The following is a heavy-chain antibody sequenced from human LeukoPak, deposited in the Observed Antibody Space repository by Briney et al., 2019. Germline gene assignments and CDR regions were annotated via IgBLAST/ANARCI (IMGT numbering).Heavy chain of an antibody. J-gene: IGHJ4*02. CDR3: ARQSRLVVVPAAVLDY. V-gene: IGHV4-39*01. CDR1: GGSISSSSYY. Sequence: PSETLSLTCTVSGGSISSSSYYWGWIRQPPGKGLEWIGSIYYSGSTYYNPSLKSRVTISVDTSKNQFSLKLSSVTAADTAVYYCARQSRLVVVPAAVLDYWGQGTLVTVSS. CDR2: IYYSGST. D-gene: IGHD2-2*01.